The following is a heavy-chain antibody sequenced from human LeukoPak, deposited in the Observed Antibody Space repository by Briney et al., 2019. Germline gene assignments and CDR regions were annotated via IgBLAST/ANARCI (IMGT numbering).Heavy chain of an antibody. Sequence: TSETLSLTCAVSGYPISSGYYWGWIRQPPGKGLEWIGSIYHTRGTYYNPSLRTRLTISVDTSKNQFSLKLSSVTAADTAVYHRASLREGWLQPGAFDIWGQGTMVTVSS. CDR3: ASLREGWLQPGAFDI. CDR2: IYHTRGT. V-gene: IGHV4-38-2*01. CDR1: GYPISSGYY. D-gene: IGHD5-24*01. J-gene: IGHJ3*02.